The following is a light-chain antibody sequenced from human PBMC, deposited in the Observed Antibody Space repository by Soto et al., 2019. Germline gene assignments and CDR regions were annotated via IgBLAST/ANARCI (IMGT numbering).Light chain of an antibody. CDR2: NNN. V-gene: IGLV1-44*01. Sequence: SVLTQPPSASGTPGQRVTISCSGSGSNIGTYDVNWFQQLPGTAPKLLIYNNNQRPSGVPDRFSGSRSATSASLAISGLQSEDEADYYCATWDDGLNGWVFGGVTKLTVL. CDR3: ATWDDGLNGWV. CDR1: GSNIGTYD. J-gene: IGLJ3*02.